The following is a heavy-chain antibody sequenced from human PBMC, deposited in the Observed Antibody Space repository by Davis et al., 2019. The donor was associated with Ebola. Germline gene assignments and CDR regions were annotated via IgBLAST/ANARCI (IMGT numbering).Heavy chain of an antibody. Sequence: HSQTLSLTCAISGDRVSSNSWNWIRQSPSRGLEWLGRTYYYTSKWHNDYAASVKSRIIINPDTSKNQFSLQLNSVTPEDTAVDYCARGWLRTGLDYWGQGAPVTVSS. CDR1: GDRVSSNS. CDR2: TYYYTSKWHN. D-gene: IGHD3/OR15-3a*01. CDR3: ARGWLRTGLDY. J-gene: IGHJ4*02. V-gene: IGHV6-1*01.